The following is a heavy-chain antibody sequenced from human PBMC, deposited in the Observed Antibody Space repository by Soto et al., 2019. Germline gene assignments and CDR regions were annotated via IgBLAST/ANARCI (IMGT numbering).Heavy chain of an antibody. CDR1: GFTFNSHA. CDR3: AKTREGHDFWSGQITHGYFDN. Sequence: GGSLRLSCAASGFTFNSHAMSWVRRAPGKGREWVAAISGRGSNTYYPDSVKGRFIVSRDNSKNKLYLQMNGLRAEDTAVYYCAKTREGHDFWSGQITHGYFDNWGQGIQVTVSS. J-gene: IGHJ4*02. D-gene: IGHD3-3*01. CDR2: ISGRGSNT. V-gene: IGHV3-23*01.